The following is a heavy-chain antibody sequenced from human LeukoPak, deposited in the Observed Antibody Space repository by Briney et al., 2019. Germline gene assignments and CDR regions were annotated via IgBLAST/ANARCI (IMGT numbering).Heavy chain of an antibody. D-gene: IGHD2-2*01. CDR3: ARYGTPAGLFLVL. CDR2: IRQDGREK. Sequence: PRAGLWLSCAVSGFTLTDDWLNWVRPAPGKGVGWVARIRQDGREKTYVDSVKGGVSISTDSTQNTLSLQENTLRDKDTAVYICARYGTPAGLFLVLWGQGTLVTVSS. J-gene: IGHJ4*01. V-gene: IGHV3-7*01. CDR1: GFTLTDDW.